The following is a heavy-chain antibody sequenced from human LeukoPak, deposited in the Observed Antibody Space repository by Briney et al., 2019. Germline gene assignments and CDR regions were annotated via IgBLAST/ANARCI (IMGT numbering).Heavy chain of an antibody. D-gene: IGHD4-17*01. Sequence: GGSLRLSCAASGFTVSSNYMSWVRQAPGKGLEWVSVIYCGGSTYYADSVKGRFTISRDNSKNTLYLQMNSLRAEDTAVYYCARESYGDYVDYWGQGTLVTVSS. J-gene: IGHJ4*02. CDR1: GFTVSSNY. CDR2: IYCGGST. CDR3: ARESYGDYVDY. V-gene: IGHV3-53*01.